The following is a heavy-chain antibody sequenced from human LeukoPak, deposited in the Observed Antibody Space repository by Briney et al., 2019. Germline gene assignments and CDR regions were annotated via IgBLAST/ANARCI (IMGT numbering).Heavy chain of an antibody. D-gene: IGHD1-1*01. CDR2: ISPNGGST. J-gene: IGHJ4*02. Sequence: GGSLRLSCSASGFIFSSYAMHWVRQAPGKGLEYVSAISPNGGSTYYADSVKGRFNISRDNSKNILYLQMSSVRPEDTAVYYCVPKGNEGYWGQGTLVTVSS. CDR3: VPKGNEGY. V-gene: IGHV3-64D*06. CDR1: GFIFSSYA.